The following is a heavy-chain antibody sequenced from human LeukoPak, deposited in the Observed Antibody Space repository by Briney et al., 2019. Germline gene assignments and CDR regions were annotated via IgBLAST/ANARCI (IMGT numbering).Heavy chain of an antibody. CDR1: GFTFSDYY. CDR3: ARPYSGSYYDY. J-gene: IGHJ4*02. CDR2: ISSSSSYT. V-gene: IGHV3-11*06. Sequence: MTGGSLRLSCAASGFTFSDYYMSWIRRAPGKGLEWVSYISSSSSYTNYADSVKGRFTISRDNAKNSLYLQMNSLRAEDTAVYYCARPYSGSYYDYWGQGTLVTVSS. D-gene: IGHD1-26*01.